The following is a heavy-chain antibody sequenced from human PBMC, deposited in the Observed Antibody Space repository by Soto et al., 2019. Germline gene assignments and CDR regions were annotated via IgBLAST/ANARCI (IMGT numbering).Heavy chain of an antibody. CDR1: GFTFSSNS. V-gene: IGHV3-48*02. CDR3: ARVIWSGHLTSDL. D-gene: IGHD3-3*01. CDR2: ISSSSSTI. Sequence: EVQVVESGEGLVEPGGTLRLSCAASGFTFSSNSMNWVRQAPGKGLEWISYISSSSSTICADSVKGRFTISRANAKNSLYLQMHSLRDEDTAVYYCARVIWSGHLTSDLWGQGTLVTVSS. J-gene: IGHJ5*02.